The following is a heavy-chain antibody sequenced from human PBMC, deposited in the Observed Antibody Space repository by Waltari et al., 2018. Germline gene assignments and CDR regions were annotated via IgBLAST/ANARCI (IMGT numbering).Heavy chain of an antibody. D-gene: IGHD3-16*01. J-gene: IGHJ4*02. Sequence: EVQLVESGGTLVQPGGSLGLPCEASGFTFSAFWMGWVRQAAGKGLGGVANINEDGRQNYFVDSVKGRFTISRDNAKDSLSLEMNSLRAEDTAVYYCAKGGHLDEWGQGTLVTVSS. CDR2: INEDGRQN. CDR1: GFTFSAFW. CDR3: AKGGHLDE. V-gene: IGHV3-7*01.